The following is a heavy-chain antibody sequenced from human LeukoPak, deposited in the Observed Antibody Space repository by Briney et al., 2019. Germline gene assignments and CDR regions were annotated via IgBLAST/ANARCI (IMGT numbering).Heavy chain of an antibody. CDR3: ARDHASSGYYYVWFDP. CDR1: GGSFSGYY. V-gene: IGHV4-34*01. CDR2: INHSGST. D-gene: IGHD3-22*01. Sequence: PSETLSLTCAVSGGSFSGYYWNWIRQSPGKGLEWIGEINHSGSTHYNPSLKSRVTISVDASQKQFSLKLSSVTAADTAVYYCARDHASSGYYYVWFDPWGQGTLVTVSS. J-gene: IGHJ5*02.